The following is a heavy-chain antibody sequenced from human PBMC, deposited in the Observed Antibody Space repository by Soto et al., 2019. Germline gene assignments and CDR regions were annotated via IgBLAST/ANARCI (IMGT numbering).Heavy chain of an antibody. CDR1: GYTFINYH. CDR3: AKSPRGEMATD. D-gene: IGHD5-12*01. V-gene: IGHV1-18*01. Sequence: QVQLVQSGGEVKKPGASVTVSCKASGYTFINYHITWVRQAPGQGLEWMAWINTYNGMTDYAQRFQGRVTMTRDTSTSTAYMELTNLGSDETAVYFCAKSPRGEMATDWGQGTLVTVSS. J-gene: IGHJ4*02. CDR2: INTYNGMT.